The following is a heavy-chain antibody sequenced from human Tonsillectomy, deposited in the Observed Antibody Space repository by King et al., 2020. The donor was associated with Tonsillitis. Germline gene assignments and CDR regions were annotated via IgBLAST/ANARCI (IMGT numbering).Heavy chain of an antibody. CDR1: GGSINSVDYY. J-gene: IGHJ4*02. Sequence: VQLQESGPALVKPSQTLSLTCSVSGGSINSVDYYWSWIRQPPGKGLEWIGYIFYNGNTYYNPALQGQATLSIDTSKNHFSLKLTSVTAADTAVYYCARAKIYYFDHWGQGTPVTVSS. D-gene: IGHD3-3*01. CDR3: ARAKIYYFDH. CDR2: IFYNGNT. V-gene: IGHV4-30-4*01.